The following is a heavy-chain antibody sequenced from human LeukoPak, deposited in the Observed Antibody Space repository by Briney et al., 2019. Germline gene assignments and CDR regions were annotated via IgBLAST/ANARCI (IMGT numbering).Heavy chain of an antibody. D-gene: IGHD6-13*01. CDR1: GFTFSSYA. CDR3: ARDESAAGADY. CDR2: ISYDGSDK. V-gene: IGHV3-30-3*01. J-gene: IGHJ4*02. Sequence: GGSLRLSCAASGFTFSSYAMHWVRQAPGKGLEWVAVISYDGSDKYYADSVKGRFTISRDNSKNTLYLQMNSLRAEDTAVYYCARDESAAGADYWGQGTLVTVSS.